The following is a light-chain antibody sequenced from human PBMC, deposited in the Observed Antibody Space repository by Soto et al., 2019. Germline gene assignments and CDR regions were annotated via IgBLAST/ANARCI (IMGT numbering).Light chain of an antibody. J-gene: IGKJ1*01. V-gene: IGKV1-27*01. CDR2: AAS. Sequence: DIQMTQSPSSLSASVGDRVTITCRASQGISNYLAWYQQKPGKVPKLLIYAASTLQSGVPSRFSGSGSGTDFTLTNSSLQPEDVATYYWQKYNRAPWTFGQGTKVEIK. CDR1: QGISNY. CDR3: QKYNRAPWT.